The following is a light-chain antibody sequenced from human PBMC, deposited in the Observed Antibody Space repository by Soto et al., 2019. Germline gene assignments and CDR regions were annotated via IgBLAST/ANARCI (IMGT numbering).Light chain of an antibody. V-gene: IGKV1-6*01. CDR1: QGIRND. Sequence: AIQMTQSPSSLSASVGDRVTITCRARQGIRNDLGWYQQKPGKAPKLLIYAASSLQSGVPSRFSGSGSGTDFTLTISSLHPEDFATYYCLQDYNYPYTFGQGTKLEIK. J-gene: IGKJ2*01. CDR2: AAS. CDR3: LQDYNYPYT.